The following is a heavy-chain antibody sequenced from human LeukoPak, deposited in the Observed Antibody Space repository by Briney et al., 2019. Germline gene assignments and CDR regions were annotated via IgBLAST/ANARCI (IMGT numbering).Heavy chain of an antibody. V-gene: IGHV3-21*01. Sequence: PGGSLRLSCAASGFTFSSYNMNWVRQAPGKGLEWVSVISGTSSYIYYADSVRGRFTISRDNAKNSLYLQMNSLRAEDTAVYFCARVSMVLQDWGQGTLVTVSS. CDR3: ARVSMVLQD. CDR2: ISGTSSYI. D-gene: IGHD4/OR15-4a*01. CDR1: GFTFSSYN. J-gene: IGHJ4*02.